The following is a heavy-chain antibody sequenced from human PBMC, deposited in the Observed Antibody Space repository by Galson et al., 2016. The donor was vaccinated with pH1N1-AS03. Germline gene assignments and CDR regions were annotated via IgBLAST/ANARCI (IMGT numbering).Heavy chain of an antibody. D-gene: IGHD3-9*01. CDR1: GFAFGSYW. J-gene: IGHJ4*02. V-gene: IGHV3-74*01. Sequence: SLRLSCAASGFAFGSYWMHWVRQAPGKGLVWVSRINSDGSFTSYADAVKGRFTVSRDNAKDTLFLHMSRLRNDDTAVYFCTRGALDICDYWGQGILVTVSS. CDR2: INSDGSFT. CDR3: TRGALDICDY.